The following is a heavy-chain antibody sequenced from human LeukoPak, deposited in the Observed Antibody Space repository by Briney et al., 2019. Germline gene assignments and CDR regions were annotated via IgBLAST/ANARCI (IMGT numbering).Heavy chain of an antibody. V-gene: IGHV3-7*01. CDR1: GFTFNTFW. CDR2: IKHDGSEK. J-gene: IGHJ4*02. Sequence: PGGSLRLSCAASGFTFNTFWMTWVRQAPRKGLEWVANIKHDGSEKHYVDSVKGRFTVSRDNAQNSLYLQMNSLRAEDTAVYCCAKDLGNSFDYWGQGTLVTVSS. CDR3: AKDLGNSFDY. D-gene: IGHD4-23*01.